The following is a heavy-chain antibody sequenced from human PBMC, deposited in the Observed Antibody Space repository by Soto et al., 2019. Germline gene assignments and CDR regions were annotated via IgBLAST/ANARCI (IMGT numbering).Heavy chain of an antibody. CDR3: AQYYYDSSGYPTDHDAFDI. D-gene: IGHD3-22*01. Sequence: SETLSLTCAVYGGSFSGYYWSWIRQPPGKGLEWIGEINHSGSTNYNPSLKSRVTISVDTSKNQFSLKLSSVTAADTAVYYCAQYYYDSSGYPTDHDAFDIWGQGTMVT. CDR1: GGSFSGYY. J-gene: IGHJ3*02. CDR2: INHSGST. V-gene: IGHV4-34*01.